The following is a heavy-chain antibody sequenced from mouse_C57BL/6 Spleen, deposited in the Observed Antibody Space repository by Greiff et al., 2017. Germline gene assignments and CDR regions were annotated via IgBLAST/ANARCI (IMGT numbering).Heavy chain of an antibody. D-gene: IGHD2-2*01. Sequence: QVQLQQSGPELVKPGASVKISCKASGYAFSSSWMNWVQQRPGKGLGWIGRIYPGDGDTNYNGKFKGKATLTADKSSSTAYMQLSSLTSEDSAVYFYARGYYGYDWNYWGQGTTLTVSS. V-gene: IGHV1-82*01. CDR2: IYPGDGDT. CDR3: ARGYYGYDWNY. CDR1: GYAFSSSW. J-gene: IGHJ2*01.